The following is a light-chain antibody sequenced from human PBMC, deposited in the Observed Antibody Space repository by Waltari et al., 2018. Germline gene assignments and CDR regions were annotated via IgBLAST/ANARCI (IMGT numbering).Light chain of an antibody. V-gene: IGKV3-20*01. CDR2: GAS. J-gene: IGKJ2*01. CDR3: QQYGSSHT. CDR1: QSVSSSY. Sequence: IVLTQSPGTLSLSPGERATLSCRASQSVSSSYLAWYQQKPGQAPRLLIYGASSRATGIPDRFSGSGSGTGFTLTISRLEPEDFAVYYCQQYGSSHTFGQGTKLEIK.